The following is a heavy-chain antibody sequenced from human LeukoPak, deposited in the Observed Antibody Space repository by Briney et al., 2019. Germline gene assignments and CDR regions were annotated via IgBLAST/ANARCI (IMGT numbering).Heavy chain of an antibody. D-gene: IGHD5-24*01. Sequence: SETLSLTCKVSGYPIGLDYYWVWIRQAPGRGLQWIGGFHRGRIQYNSALKSRVTISIDSSKNQFSLRMWPVTAAGTAFYFCARAPSSYESGNGYPNLGWLDPWGQGALVTVSS. CDR1: GYPIGLDYY. CDR3: ARAPSSYESGNGYPNLGWLDP. CDR2: FHRGRI. V-gene: IGHV4-38-2*02. J-gene: IGHJ5*02.